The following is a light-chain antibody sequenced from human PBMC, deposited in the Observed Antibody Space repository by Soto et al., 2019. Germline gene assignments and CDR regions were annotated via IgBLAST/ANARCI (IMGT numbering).Light chain of an antibody. V-gene: IGLV7-46*01. CDR2: DTR. CDR3: LLTYSGARV. Sequence: QAVVTQEPSVTVSPGGTDTLTCGSSTGEVTSGHYPYWFQQKPGQAPRIMIYDTRSKHSWTPARFSGSLLGGKAALTLSGAQPEDEAEYYCLLTYSGARVFGTGTKLTVL. CDR1: TGEVTSGHY. J-gene: IGLJ1*01.